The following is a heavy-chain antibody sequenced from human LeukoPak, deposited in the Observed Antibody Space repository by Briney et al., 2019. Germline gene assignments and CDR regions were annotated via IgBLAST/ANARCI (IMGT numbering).Heavy chain of an antibody. V-gene: IGHV4-61*01. D-gene: IGHD1-1*01. CDR2: IYYSGST. CDR3: ARTGSTGGY. Sequence: SETLSLTCTVSGGSVSGGNYYCSWIRQSPGKGLEWIGYIYYSGSTVYNPSLKSRVTMSIDTSKNQFSLNLSSVTAADTAVYYYARTGSTGGYWGQGTLVPSPQ. J-gene: IGHJ4*02. CDR1: GGSVSGGNYY.